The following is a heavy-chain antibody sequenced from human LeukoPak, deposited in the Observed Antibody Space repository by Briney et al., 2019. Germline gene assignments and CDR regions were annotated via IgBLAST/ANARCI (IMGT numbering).Heavy chain of an antibody. Sequence: ASAKVSCKASGYTFTSCGITWVRQAPGQGLEWMGWISGYQGSTKYAQNFQGSVTMTIDTSTSTAYMDLRSLRSDDTAIYFCARSDLGTIPAGPFNYWGQGTLVAVSS. V-gene: IGHV1-18*01. CDR1: GYTFTSCG. J-gene: IGHJ4*02. CDR3: ARSDLGTIPAGPFNY. CDR2: ISGYQGST. D-gene: IGHD5-24*01.